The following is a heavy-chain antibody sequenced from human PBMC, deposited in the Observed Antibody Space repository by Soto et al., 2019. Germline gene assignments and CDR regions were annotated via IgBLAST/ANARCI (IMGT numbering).Heavy chain of an antibody. Sequence: GGSLRLSCAASGFTFSSYAMSWVRQAPGKGLEWVSAISGSGGSTYYADSVKGRFTISRDNSKNTLYLQMNSLRAEDTAVYYCAKDLYFSCRYGMDVWGQGTTVTVSS. CDR1: GFTFSSYA. D-gene: IGHD2-2*02. J-gene: IGHJ6*02. V-gene: IGHV3-23*01. CDR3: AKDLYFSCRYGMDV. CDR2: ISGSGGST.